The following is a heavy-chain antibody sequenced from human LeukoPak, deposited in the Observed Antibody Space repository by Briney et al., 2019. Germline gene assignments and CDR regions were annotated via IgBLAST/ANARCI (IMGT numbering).Heavy chain of an antibody. CDR1: GFAFSDFW. J-gene: IGHJ1*01. V-gene: IGHV3-7*01. D-gene: IGHD2-15*01. CDR2: IRHDGNAK. CDR3: ATSHDSAGND. Sequence: GGSLRLSCAASGFAFSDFWMSWVRQAPGKGLKWVANIRHDGNAKNYVPSVRGRFTISRDNAKKSLYLQMNSLTVEDTAVYYCATSHDSAGNDWGQGTLVTVSS.